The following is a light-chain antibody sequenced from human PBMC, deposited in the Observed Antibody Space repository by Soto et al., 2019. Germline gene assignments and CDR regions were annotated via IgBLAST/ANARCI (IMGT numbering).Light chain of an antibody. J-gene: IGKJ4*01. CDR2: DAS. Sequence: EVVLTQSPVTLALSPGDGATLSCRTSHSVDIYLAWYQQKPGQAPRLLIYDASNRATGIPARFSGSGSGTDFTLTISSLEPEDFAVYYCQQRKYWPPLTFGVGTKVELK. CDR1: HSVDIY. V-gene: IGKV3-11*01. CDR3: QQRKYWPPLT.